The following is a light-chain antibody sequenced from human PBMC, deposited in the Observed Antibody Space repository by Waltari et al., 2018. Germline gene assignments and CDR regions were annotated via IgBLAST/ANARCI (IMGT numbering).Light chain of an antibody. Sequence: QSALTQPASVSGSPGQSITISCTGTSSDVGSYNLVSWYQQHPVKAPKLIIYEVTKPPSGVSNRFSGSKSGNTASLTISGLQAEDEADYYCSSYAGSNTLQFGGGTKLTVL. CDR2: EVT. CDR3: SSYAGSNTLQ. V-gene: IGLV2-23*01. J-gene: IGLJ3*02. CDR1: SSDVGSYNL.